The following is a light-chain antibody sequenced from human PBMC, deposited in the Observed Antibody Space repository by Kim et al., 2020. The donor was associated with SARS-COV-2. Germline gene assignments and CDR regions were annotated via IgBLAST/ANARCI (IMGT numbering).Light chain of an antibody. CDR2: DVS. J-gene: IGLJ3*02. CDR3: SSYTSSRTWV. V-gene: IGLV2-14*03. CDR1: SSDIGDYDY. Sequence: QSALTQPASVSGSPGQSITLSCTGTSSDIGDYDYVSWYQHHPGKAPKLMIYDVSKRPSGVSNRFSGSKSGNTASLTTSGLQAEDEADYYCSSYTSSRTWVFGGGTQLTVL.